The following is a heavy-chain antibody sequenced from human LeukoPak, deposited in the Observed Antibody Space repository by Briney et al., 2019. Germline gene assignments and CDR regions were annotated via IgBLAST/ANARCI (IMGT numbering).Heavy chain of an antibody. CDR3: ARYEQQLVLDAFDI. J-gene: IGHJ3*02. D-gene: IGHD6-13*01. CDR1: GFTFSSYA. Sequence: GRSLRLSCAASGFTFSSYAMHWVRQAPGKGLEWVAVISYDGSNKYYADSVKGRFTISRDNSKNTLYLQMNSLRAEDTAVYYCARYEQQLVLDAFDIWGQGTMVTVSS. CDR2: ISYDGSNK. V-gene: IGHV3-30-3*01.